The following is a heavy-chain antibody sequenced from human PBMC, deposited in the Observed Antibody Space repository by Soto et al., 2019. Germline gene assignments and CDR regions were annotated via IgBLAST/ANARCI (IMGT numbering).Heavy chain of an antibody. Sequence: PSETLSLTCTVSGGSISSYYWSWIRQPPGKGLEWIGYIYYSGSTNYNPSLKSRVTISVDTSKNQFSLKLSSVTAADTAVYYCARDGLDYGDYVFDYWGQGTLVTVSS. V-gene: IGHV4-59*01. CDR2: IYYSGST. CDR3: ARDGLDYGDYVFDY. CDR1: GGSISSYY. D-gene: IGHD4-17*01. J-gene: IGHJ4*02.